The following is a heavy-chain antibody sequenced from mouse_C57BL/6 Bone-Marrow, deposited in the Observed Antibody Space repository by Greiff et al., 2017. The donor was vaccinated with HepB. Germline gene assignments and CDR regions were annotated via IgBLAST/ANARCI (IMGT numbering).Heavy chain of an antibody. CDR1: GYTFTSYW. D-gene: IGHD2-2*01. J-gene: IGHJ2*01. CDR2: IHPNSGST. V-gene: IGHV1-64*01. CDR3: ARSALWLRDY. Sequence: QVQLKQPGAELVKPGASVKLSCKASGYTFTSYWMHWVKQRPGQGLEWIGMIHPNSGSTNYNEKFKSKATLTVDKSSSTAYMQLSSLTSEDSAVYYCARSALWLRDYWGQGTTLTVSS.